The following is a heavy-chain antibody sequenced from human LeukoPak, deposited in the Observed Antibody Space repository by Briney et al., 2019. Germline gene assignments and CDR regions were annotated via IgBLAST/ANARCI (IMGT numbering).Heavy chain of an antibody. V-gene: IGHV3-21*01. CDR2: ISSSSSYI. J-gene: IGHJ6*03. Sequence: GRSLRLSCAASGFTFSSYSMNWVRQAPGKGLEWVSSISSSSSYIYYADSVKGRFTISRDNAKNSLYLQMNSLRAEDTAVYYCARVVVVVAATPTYYYMDVWGKGTTVTVSS. D-gene: IGHD2-15*01. CDR1: GFTFSSYS. CDR3: ARVVVVVAATPTYYYMDV.